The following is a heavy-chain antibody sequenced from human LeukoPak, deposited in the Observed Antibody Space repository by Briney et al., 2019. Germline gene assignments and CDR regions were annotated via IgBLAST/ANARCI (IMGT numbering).Heavy chain of an antibody. CDR1: GASITGSGSY. Sequence: KTSETLSLTCTVSGASITGSGSYWGCIRQPPGKGLEWIANIYYSGSSYYNPSLNSRATISMDTSKNQFSLKLNSVTAADTAVYFCARDLHYTSSSSYYYYYMDVWGKGTPVTVSS. J-gene: IGHJ6*03. V-gene: IGHV4-39*07. CDR2: IYYSGSS. D-gene: IGHD6-13*01. CDR3: ARDLHYTSSSSYYYYYMDV.